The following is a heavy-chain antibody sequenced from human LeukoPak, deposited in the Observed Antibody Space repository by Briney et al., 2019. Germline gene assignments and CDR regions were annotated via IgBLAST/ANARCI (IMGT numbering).Heavy chain of an antibody. D-gene: IGHD1-26*01. CDR1: GGSISSGSYY. CDR2: IYYSGDT. J-gene: IGHJ4*02. V-gene: IGHV4-31*03. CDR3: ARRGSYFFDY. Sequence: PSETLSLTCTVSGGSISSGSYYWSWIRHQPGKGLEWIGYIYYSGDTYYNPSLKSRVTISVDTSKNQFSLNLSSVTAADTAVYYCARRGSYFFDYWGQGTLVTVSS.